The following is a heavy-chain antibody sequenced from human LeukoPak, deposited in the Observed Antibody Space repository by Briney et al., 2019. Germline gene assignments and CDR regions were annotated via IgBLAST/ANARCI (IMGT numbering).Heavy chain of an antibody. J-gene: IGHJ4*02. D-gene: IGHD2-2*02. V-gene: IGHV3-48*02. CDR2: ISSSSSTI. Sequence: PGGSLRLSCAASGFTLSSYSMNWVRQAPGKGLEWVSYISSSSSTIYYADSVKGRFTISRDNAKNSLYLQMNSLRDEDTAVYYCARDCSSTSCYRGMIDYWGQGTLVTVSS. CDR1: GFTLSSYS. CDR3: ARDCSSTSCYRGMIDY.